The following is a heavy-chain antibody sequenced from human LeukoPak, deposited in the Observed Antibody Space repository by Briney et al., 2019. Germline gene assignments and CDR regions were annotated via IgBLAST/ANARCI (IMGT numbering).Heavy chain of an antibody. Sequence: GGSLRLSCAVSGFSFRSYAMHWVRQAPGKGLEWVAVISSGGRNEYYADSVKGRFTVSRDDSKNTLYLQINSLTSEDTAVYYCASAMTTVTTTYWGQGTLVTVSS. CDR2: ISSGGRNE. CDR1: GFSFRSYA. J-gene: IGHJ4*02. D-gene: IGHD4-17*01. CDR3: ASAMTTVTTTY. V-gene: IGHV3-30*04.